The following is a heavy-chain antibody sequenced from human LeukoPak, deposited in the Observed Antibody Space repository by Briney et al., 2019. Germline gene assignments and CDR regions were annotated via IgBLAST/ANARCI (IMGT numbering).Heavy chain of an antibody. Sequence: QSGGSLRLSCAASGFTFSSYGMHWVRQAPGKGLEWVAVIWYDGSNKYYAGSVKGRFTISRDNSKNTLYLQMNSLRAEDTAVYYCARGSYYYDSRQLDYWGQGTLVTVSS. J-gene: IGHJ4*02. CDR3: ARGSYYYDSRQLDY. D-gene: IGHD3-22*01. CDR1: GFTFSSYG. V-gene: IGHV3-33*01. CDR2: IWYDGSNK.